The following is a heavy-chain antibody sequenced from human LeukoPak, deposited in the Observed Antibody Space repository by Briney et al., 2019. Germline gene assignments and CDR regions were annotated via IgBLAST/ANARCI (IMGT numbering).Heavy chain of an antibody. Sequence: GASVKVSCKASGYTFTNYALHWVRQAPGQRLEWMGWINTGNGNTKYSQKFQGRVTMTRNTSISTAYMELSSLRSEDTAVYYCARGIYCSSTSCYTKPPAMRYWGQGTLVTVSS. J-gene: IGHJ4*02. D-gene: IGHD2-2*02. CDR2: INTGNGNT. CDR3: ARGIYCSSTSCYTKPPAMRY. CDR1: GYTFTNYA. V-gene: IGHV1-3*04.